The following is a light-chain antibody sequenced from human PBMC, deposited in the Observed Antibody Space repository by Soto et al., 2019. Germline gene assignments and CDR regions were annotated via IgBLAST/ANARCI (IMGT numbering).Light chain of an antibody. CDR1: QSVSSSY. CDR3: QQYGSSPST. Sequence: EIVLTQSPGTLSLSPGERATLSCRASQSVSSSYLAWYQQKPGQAPRLLIYGASSRATGIPDRFSGSGSGTDFTLTISILEPEDFAVYYCQQYGSSPSTFGVGTKVEIK. J-gene: IGKJ4*01. CDR2: GAS. V-gene: IGKV3-20*01.